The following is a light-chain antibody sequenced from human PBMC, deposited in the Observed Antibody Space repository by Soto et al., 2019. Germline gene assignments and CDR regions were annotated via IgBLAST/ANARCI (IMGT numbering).Light chain of an antibody. J-gene: IGKJ1*01. V-gene: IGKV3-20*01. Sequence: PGEKVTLSCRASQSVSSNFLAXYQXKXGXXXRXXXYGASNRDAGIPDRFSGSGYGTDFTLTISRLEPEDFAVYYCQQCGSSPWTFGQGNKVDI. CDR2: GAS. CDR3: QQCGSSPWT. CDR1: QSVSSNF.